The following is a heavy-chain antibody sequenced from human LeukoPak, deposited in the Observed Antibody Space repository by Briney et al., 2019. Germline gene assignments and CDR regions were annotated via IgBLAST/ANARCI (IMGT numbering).Heavy chain of an antibody. CDR2: IYYSGST. D-gene: IGHD3-10*01. CDR3: ARIPGSGRPEFDY. CDR1: GFSFSSYA. V-gene: IGHV4-39*07. J-gene: IGHJ4*02. Sequence: GSLRLSCAASGFSFSSYAMSWIRQPPGKGLEWIGSIYYSGSTYYNPSLKSRVTISVDTSKNQFSLKLSSVTAADTAVYYCARIPGSGRPEFDYWGQGTLVTVSS.